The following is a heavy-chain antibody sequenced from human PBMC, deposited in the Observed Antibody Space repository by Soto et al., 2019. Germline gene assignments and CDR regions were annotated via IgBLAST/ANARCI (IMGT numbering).Heavy chain of an antibody. Sequence: ASVKVSCKASGGTFSSYAISWVRQAPGQGLEWMGGIIPVFVTANYAQKFQGRATITAAESTSTAYMELSSVTAADTAVYYCARSRYSSSWPYYDYYGMDVWGQGTTVTVSS. D-gene: IGHD6-13*01. J-gene: IGHJ6*02. CDR2: IIPVFVTA. V-gene: IGHV1-69*13. CDR1: GGTFSSYA. CDR3: ARSRYSSSWPYYDYYGMDV.